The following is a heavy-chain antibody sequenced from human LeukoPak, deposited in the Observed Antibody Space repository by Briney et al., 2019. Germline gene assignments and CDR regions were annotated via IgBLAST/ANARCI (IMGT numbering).Heavy chain of an antibody. CDR2: ISAYNGNT. J-gene: IGHJ6*04. CDR3: ARDYYGSGSWEYYYYGMDV. D-gene: IGHD3-10*01. Sequence: ASVKVSCKASGYTFTSYGISWVRQAPGQGRGWMGWISAYNGNTNYAQKLQGRVTMTTDTSTSTAYMELRSLRSDDKAVYYCARDYYGSGSWEYYYYGMDVWGKGTTVTVSS. V-gene: IGHV1-18*04. CDR1: GYTFTSYG.